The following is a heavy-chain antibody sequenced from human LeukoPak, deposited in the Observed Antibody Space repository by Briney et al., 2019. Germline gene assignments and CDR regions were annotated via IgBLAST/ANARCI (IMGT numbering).Heavy chain of an antibody. CDR1: GFTFSSYE. CDR2: ISSSGSTI. D-gene: IGHD6-13*01. J-gene: IGHJ4*02. V-gene: IGHV3-48*03. Sequence: GGSLRLSCAASGFTFSSYEMNWVRQAPGKGLEWVSYISSSGSTIYYADSVKGRFTISRDNAKNSLYLQMNSLRAEDTAVYYCARGGVAAGSDYWGQGTLVTVSS. CDR3: ARGGVAAGSDY.